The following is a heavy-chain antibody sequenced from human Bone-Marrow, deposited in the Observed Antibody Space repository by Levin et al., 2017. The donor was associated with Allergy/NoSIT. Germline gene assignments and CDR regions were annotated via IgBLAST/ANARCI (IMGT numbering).Heavy chain of an antibody. D-gene: IGHD3-22*01. J-gene: IGHJ4*02. CDR1: GFTFNIYA. CDR3: ARNGHYYDSSGFLV. CDR2: ITASASST. V-gene: IGHV3-23*01. Sequence: GGSLRLSCAASGFTFNIYAMSWVRQAPGKGLEWVSSITASASSTYYADSVKGRFTISRDNSKNTLYLQMNNLRDEDTALYYCARNGHYYDSSGFLVWGQGTLVTVSS.